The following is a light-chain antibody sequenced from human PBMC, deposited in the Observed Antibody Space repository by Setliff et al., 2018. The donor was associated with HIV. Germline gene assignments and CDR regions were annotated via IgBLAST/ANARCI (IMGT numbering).Light chain of an antibody. CDR3: CSYAGSYSPFVI. J-gene: IGLJ2*01. Sequence: QSALTQPRSVSGSPGQSVTISRTGTSDDVGAYNYVSWYQQHPGKVPKLIIYDVTKRPSGVPDRFSGSKSGNTASLTISGLQSEDEADYYCCSYAGSYSPFVIFGGGTKVTVL. V-gene: IGLV2-11*01. CDR1: SDDVGAYNY. CDR2: DVT.